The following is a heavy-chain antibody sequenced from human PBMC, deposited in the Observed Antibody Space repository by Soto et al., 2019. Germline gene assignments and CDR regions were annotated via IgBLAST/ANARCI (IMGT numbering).Heavy chain of an antibody. CDR3: ARDGGEQWLAAYYFDY. CDR1: GFTFSSYG. CDR2: IWYDGRNK. V-gene: IGHV3-33*01. Sequence: QVQLVESGGGVVQPGRSLRLSCAASGFTFSSYGMHWVRQAPGKGLEWVAVIWYDGRNKYYADSVKGRFTISRDNSKNTLYLQMNSLRAEDTAVYYCARDGGEQWLAAYYFDYCGQGTLVTVSS. D-gene: IGHD6-19*01. J-gene: IGHJ4*02.